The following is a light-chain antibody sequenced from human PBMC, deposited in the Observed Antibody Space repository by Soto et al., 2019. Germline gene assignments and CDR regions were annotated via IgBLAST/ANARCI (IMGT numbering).Light chain of an antibody. Sequence: QLTQSPSSLAASFGDRVTITCRASQGISSKLAWYQQKPGRAPKLLIFGASTLQSGVPSRFSGSGSGTDFTLTISSLQHEDFANYFCQKLNAYHPWTFGQGTKVDIK. CDR2: GAS. CDR1: QGISSK. CDR3: QKLNAYHPWT. J-gene: IGKJ1*01. V-gene: IGKV1-9*01.